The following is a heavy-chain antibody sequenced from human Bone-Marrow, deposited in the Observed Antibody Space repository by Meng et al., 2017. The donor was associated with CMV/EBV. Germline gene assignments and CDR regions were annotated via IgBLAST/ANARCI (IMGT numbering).Heavy chain of an antibody. CDR2: INWNGGST. CDR3: ARDLEAYDFWSGYNYYYYGMDV. D-gene: IGHD3-3*01. Sequence: GGSLRLSCAASGFTFDDYGMTWVRQAPVKGLEWVSGINWNGGSTGYADSVRGRFTISRDNAKNSLYLQMNSLRAEDTAVYYCARDLEAYDFWSGYNYYYYGMDVWGQGTTVTVSS. V-gene: IGHV3-20*04. CDR1: GFTFDDYG. J-gene: IGHJ6*02.